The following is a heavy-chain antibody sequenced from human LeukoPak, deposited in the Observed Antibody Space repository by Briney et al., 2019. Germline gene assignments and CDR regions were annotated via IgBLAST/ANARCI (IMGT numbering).Heavy chain of an antibody. D-gene: IGHD3-9*01. CDR2: ISTYNCNT. CDR1: GYPFRSYA. V-gene: IGHV1-18*01. J-gene: IGHJ6*03. CDR3: ARGPYYDILTGFYYYYMDV. Sequence: ASVKVSCKASGYPFRSYAFSWVRQAPGQGLEWMGCISTYNCNTNYAQKLQGRVTMTADTSTSIAYMELRSLRSDDTAVYYCARGPYYDILTGFYYYYMDVWGKGTTVTISS.